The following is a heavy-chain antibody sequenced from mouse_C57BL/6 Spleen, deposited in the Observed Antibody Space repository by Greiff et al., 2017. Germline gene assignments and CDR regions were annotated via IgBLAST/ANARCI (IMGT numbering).Heavy chain of an antibody. Sequence: VQLQQSGTVLARPGASVKMSCKTSGYTFTSYWMHWVKQRPAQGLEWIGAIYPGNSDTSYNQKFKGKAKLTAVTSASTAYMELSSLTNEDSAVYYCTRSGDGYYAYFDYWGQGTTLTVSS. V-gene: IGHV1-5*01. D-gene: IGHD2-3*01. J-gene: IGHJ2*01. CDR3: TRSGDGYYAYFDY. CDR1: GYTFTSYW. CDR2: IYPGNSDT.